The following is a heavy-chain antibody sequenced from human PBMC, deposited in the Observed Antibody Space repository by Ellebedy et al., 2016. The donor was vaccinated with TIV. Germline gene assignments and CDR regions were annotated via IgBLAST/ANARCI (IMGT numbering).Heavy chain of an antibody. Sequence: MPSETLSLTCAVYGGAFSGNYWSWFRQPPGKGLEWIGTFNHSGSTNYNPSLKSRVTISVDTSKNQLSLKLSSVTAADTAVYYCARAVFGTKFDFWGQGTLVTVSS. D-gene: IGHD1-14*01. CDR3: ARAVFGTKFDF. J-gene: IGHJ4*02. CDR1: GGAFSGNY. CDR2: FNHSGST. V-gene: IGHV4-34*01.